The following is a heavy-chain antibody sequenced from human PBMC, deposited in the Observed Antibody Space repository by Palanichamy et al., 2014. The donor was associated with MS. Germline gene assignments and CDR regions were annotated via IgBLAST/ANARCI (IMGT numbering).Heavy chain of an antibody. CDR1: GYSISSAYY. D-gene: IGHD1-14*01. V-gene: IGHV4-38-2*01. Sequence: QVQLQESGPGLVKPSGTLSLTCAVSGYSISSAYYWGWIRQPPGKGLEWIGHISHTGTTYYNPSLQSRIAISMDTSDNQFSLKLNSATAADTAVYYCATSRALMSTGTEYWGQGTQVTVSS. J-gene: IGHJ4*02. CDR2: ISHTGTT. CDR3: ATSRALMSTGTEY.